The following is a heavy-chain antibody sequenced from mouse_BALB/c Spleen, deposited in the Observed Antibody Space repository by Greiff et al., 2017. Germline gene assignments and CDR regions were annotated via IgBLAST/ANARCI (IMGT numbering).Heavy chain of an antibody. V-gene: IGHV1-7*01. Sequence: VQLQQSGAELAKPGASVKMSCKASGYTFTSYWMHWVKQRPGQGLEWIGYINPSTGYTEYNQKFKDKATLTADKSSSTAYMQLSSLTSEDSAVYYCAREGALSYYFDYWGQGTTLTVSS. CDR1: GYTFTSYW. J-gene: IGHJ2*01. CDR3: AREGALSYYFDY. CDR2: INPSTGYT.